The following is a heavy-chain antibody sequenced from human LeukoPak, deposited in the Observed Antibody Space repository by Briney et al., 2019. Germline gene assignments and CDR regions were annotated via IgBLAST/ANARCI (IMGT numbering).Heavy chain of an antibody. Sequence: PGGSLRLSCAASGFTFSSYSMNWVRQAPGKGLGWVSSISSSSSYIYYADSVKGRFIISRDNAKNSLYLQMNSLRAEDTAVYYCAKNYGDYEFDYWGQGTLVTVSS. J-gene: IGHJ4*02. D-gene: IGHD4-17*01. CDR1: GFTFSSYS. CDR2: ISSSSSYI. CDR3: AKNYGDYEFDY. V-gene: IGHV3-21*01.